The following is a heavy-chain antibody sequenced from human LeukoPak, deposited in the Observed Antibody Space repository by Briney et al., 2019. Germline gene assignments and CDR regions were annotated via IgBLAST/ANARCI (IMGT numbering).Heavy chain of an antibody. J-gene: IGHJ1*01. D-gene: IGHD2-2*01. Sequence: GRSLRLSCAATGFTFSNYAIHWGRQAPGKGLEWVAFISDDGSRQHYADSVKGRFTISRDSSKNTLYLQMNSLRAEDTAVYYCASAREYCISTNCYEYFQHWGQGTLVTVSS. CDR1: GFTFSNYA. CDR2: ISDDGSRQ. CDR3: ASAREYCISTNCYEYFQH. V-gene: IGHV3-30*14.